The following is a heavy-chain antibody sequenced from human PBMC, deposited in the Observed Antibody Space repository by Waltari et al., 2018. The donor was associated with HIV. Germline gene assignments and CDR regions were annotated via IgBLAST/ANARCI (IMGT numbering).Heavy chain of an antibody. V-gene: IGHV1-46*01. CDR1: CYTFINYQ. Sequence: QVQLVQSGAELRGPGGSVTLSCKTFCYTFINYQIHWVRQAPGQGLEWIGKINPSGASTKYAERFQGRITMTRDASTRTIEMELRSLTPDDTAMYYCTRGPPNSWNWFDPWGQGTQVTVS. CDR3: TRGPPNSWNWFDP. D-gene: IGHD1-7*01. J-gene: IGHJ5*02. CDR2: INPSGAST.